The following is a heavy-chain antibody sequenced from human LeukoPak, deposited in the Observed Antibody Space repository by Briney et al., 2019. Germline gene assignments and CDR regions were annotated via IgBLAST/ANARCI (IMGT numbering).Heavy chain of an antibody. CDR1: GYSISSGYY. CDR3: ARVDGDYPNWFDP. CDR2: IYHGGST. Sequence: SETLSLTCAVSGYSISSGYYWGWIRQPPGKGLEWIGSIYHGGSTYYNPSLKSRVTISVDTSKNQFSLKLSSVTAADTAVYYCARVDGDYPNWFDPWGQGTLVTVSS. V-gene: IGHV4-38-2*01. J-gene: IGHJ5*02. D-gene: IGHD4-17*01.